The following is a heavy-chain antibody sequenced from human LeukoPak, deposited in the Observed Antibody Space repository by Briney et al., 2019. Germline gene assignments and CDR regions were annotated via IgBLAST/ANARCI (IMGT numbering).Heavy chain of an antibody. Sequence: PGESLKISCKGSGYSFTSYWIGWVRQMPGKGLGWMGIIYPGDSDTRYSPSFQGQVTISADKSISTAYLQWSSLKAADTAMYYCARRKQLVLWDWFDPWGQGTLVTVSS. D-gene: IGHD6-13*01. CDR3: ARRKQLVLWDWFDP. CDR1: GYSFTSYW. CDR2: IYPGDSDT. V-gene: IGHV5-51*03. J-gene: IGHJ5*02.